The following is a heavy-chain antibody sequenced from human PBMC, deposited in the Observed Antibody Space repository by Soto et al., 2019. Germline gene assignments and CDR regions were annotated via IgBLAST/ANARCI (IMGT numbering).Heavy chain of an antibody. CDR1: GYTFTGYY. D-gene: IGHD3-10*01. CDR3: ARDNGSGSYYNVTWFDP. Sequence: ASVKVSCKASGYTFTGYYMHWVRQAPGQGLEWMGWINPNSGGTNYAQKFQGWVTMTRDTSISTAYMELSRLRSDDTAVYYCARDNGSGSYYNVTWFDPWGQGTLVTVSS. CDR2: INPNSGGT. J-gene: IGHJ5*02. V-gene: IGHV1-2*04.